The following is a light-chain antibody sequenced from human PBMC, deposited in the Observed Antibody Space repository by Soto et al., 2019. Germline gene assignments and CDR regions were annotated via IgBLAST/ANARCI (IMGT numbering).Light chain of an antibody. CDR1: SSNIGSNP. J-gene: IGLJ3*02. Sequence: QAVVTQPPSASGTPGQRVTISCSGSSSNIGSNPVSWFQQLPGTAPKLLIYENNLRPSGVPDRFSGSKSGTSASLAISGLQSEDEADFYCAAWDDSLDSRLFGGGTKLTVL. V-gene: IGLV1-44*01. CDR3: AAWDDSLDSRL. CDR2: ENN.